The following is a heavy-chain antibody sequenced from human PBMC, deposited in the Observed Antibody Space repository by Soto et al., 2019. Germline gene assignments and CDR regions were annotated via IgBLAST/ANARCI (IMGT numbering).Heavy chain of an antibody. Sequence: QVQLVESGGGVVQPGRSLRLSCAASGFTFSSYGMHWVRQAPGKGLEWVAVIWYDGSNKYYADSVKGRFTISRDNAKNTLYLQMHSLRAEDTAVYYCARDRRPFWSGYPHNWFDPWGQGTLVTVSS. CDR1: GFTFSSYG. J-gene: IGHJ5*02. CDR3: ARDRRPFWSGYPHNWFDP. D-gene: IGHD3-3*01. V-gene: IGHV3-33*01. CDR2: IWYDGSNK.